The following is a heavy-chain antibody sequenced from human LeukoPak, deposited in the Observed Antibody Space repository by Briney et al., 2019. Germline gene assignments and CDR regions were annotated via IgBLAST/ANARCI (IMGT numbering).Heavy chain of an antibody. CDR1: GFTFDDYA. V-gene: IGHV3-30*02. Sequence: GGSLRLSCAASGFTFDDYAMHWVRQAPGKGLEWVAFIRYDGCNKYYADSVKGRFTISRDNSKNTLYLQMNSLRAEDTAVYYCATYSSLNRREFQYWGQGTLLTVSS. CDR2: IRYDGCNK. J-gene: IGHJ1*01. CDR3: ATYSSLNRREFQY. D-gene: IGHD3-22*01.